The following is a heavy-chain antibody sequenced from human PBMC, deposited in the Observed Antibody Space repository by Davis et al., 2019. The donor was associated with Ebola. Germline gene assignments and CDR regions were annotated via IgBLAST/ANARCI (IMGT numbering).Heavy chain of an antibody. J-gene: IGHJ6*02. CDR3: ARHPSDYYGMDV. V-gene: IGHV5-10-1*01. CDR1: GNSLTNYW. CDR2: IDPSDSHI. Sequence: GESLKISCQGSGNSLTNYWITWVRQVPGKGLEWIGIIDPSDSHIRYSPSFQGHVTISVDKSISTAYLQWSSLKASDTAMYHCARHPSDYYGMDVWGQGTTVTVSS.